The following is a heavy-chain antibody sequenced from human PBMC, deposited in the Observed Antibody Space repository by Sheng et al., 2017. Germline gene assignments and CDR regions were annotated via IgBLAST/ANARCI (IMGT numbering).Heavy chain of an antibody. CDR3: ASVEMATIRPYYYYYMDV. V-gene: IGHV1-69*05. CDR1: GGTFSSYA. Sequence: QVQLVQSGAEVKKPGSSVKVSCKASGGTFSSYAISWVRQAPGQGLEWMGGIIPIFGTANYAQKFQGRVTITTDESTSTAYMELSSLRSEDTAVYYCASVEMATIRPYYYYYMDVWGKGTTVTVSS. D-gene: IGHD5-12*01. CDR2: IIPIFGTA. J-gene: IGHJ6*03.